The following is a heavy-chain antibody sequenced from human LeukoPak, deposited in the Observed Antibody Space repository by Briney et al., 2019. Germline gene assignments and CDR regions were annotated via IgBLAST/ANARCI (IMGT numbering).Heavy chain of an antibody. CDR1: GFTFSSYG. CDR2: IRYDGSNK. J-gene: IGHJ4*02. Sequence: GGSLRLSCAASGFTFSSYGMHWVRQAPGKGLEWVAFIRYDGSNKYYADSVKGRFTISRDNSKNTLFLQMNSLSAEDAAEYYWAKDAPHYFGSAGYPHYWGQGTLVTVSS. D-gene: IGHD3-10*01. CDR3: AKDAPHYFGSAGYPHY. V-gene: IGHV3-30*02.